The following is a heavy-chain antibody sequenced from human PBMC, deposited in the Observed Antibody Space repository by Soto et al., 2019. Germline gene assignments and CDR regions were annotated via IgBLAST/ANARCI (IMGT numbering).Heavy chain of an antibody. D-gene: IGHD3-10*01. CDR3: AKGGGYYGSTRMDV. Sequence: EVQLLESGGGLVQPGGSLRLSCAASGFTFSSYAMSWVRQAPGKGLEWVSAFSGSGGSTYYADSVKGRFTISRDNSKNTLYLQMNSLRAEDTAVYYCAKGGGYYGSTRMDVWGKGTTVTVSS. CDR1: GFTFSSYA. CDR2: FSGSGGST. J-gene: IGHJ6*04. V-gene: IGHV3-23*01.